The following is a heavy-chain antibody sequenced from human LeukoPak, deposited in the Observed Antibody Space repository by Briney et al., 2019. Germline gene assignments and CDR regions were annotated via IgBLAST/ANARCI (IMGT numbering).Heavy chain of an antibody. CDR3: ARGLIANYYGSGSYYRY. D-gene: IGHD3-10*01. CDR2: INHSGST. J-gene: IGHJ4*02. Sequence: SETLSLTCAVYGGSFSGYYWSWIRQPPGKGLEWIGEINHSGSTNYDPSLESRDTISVDTSKNQFSLKLSSVTAADTAVYYCARGLIANYYGSGSYYRYWGQGTLVTVSS. CDR1: GGSFSGYY. V-gene: IGHV4-34*01.